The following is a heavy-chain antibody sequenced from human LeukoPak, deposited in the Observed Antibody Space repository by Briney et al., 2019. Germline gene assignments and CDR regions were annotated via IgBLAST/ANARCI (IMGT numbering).Heavy chain of an antibody. Sequence: GASVKVSCKASGYTFTSYGISWVRQAPGQGLEWMGWISAYNGNTNYAQKLQGRVTMTTDTSTSTAYMELRSLRSDDTAVYYCAREGIVEYGSASFDYWGQGTLVTVSS. D-gene: IGHD3-10*01. CDR3: AREGIVEYGSASFDY. CDR1: GYTFTSYG. J-gene: IGHJ4*02. CDR2: ISAYNGNT. V-gene: IGHV1-18*01.